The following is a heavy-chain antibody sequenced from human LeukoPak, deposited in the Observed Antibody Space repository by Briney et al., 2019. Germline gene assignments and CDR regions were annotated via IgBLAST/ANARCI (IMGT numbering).Heavy chain of an antibody. CDR1: ACSVRRCL. D-gene: IGHD4-23*01. V-gene: IGHV3-7*01. CDR2: KKEGGGEI. CDR3: ARDRGYSTFDY. J-gene: IGHJ4*02. Sequence: GGALRVSCEPSACSVRRCLLRWVGPAPGRGREGWANKKEGGGEIHYVDPVKGRFTISRDNAKNSLFLQMNSLRVEDTAVYYCARDRGYSTFDYWGQGTLVTVSS.